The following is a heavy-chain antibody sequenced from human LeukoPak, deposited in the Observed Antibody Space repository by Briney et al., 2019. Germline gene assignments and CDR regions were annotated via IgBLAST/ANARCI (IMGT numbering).Heavy chain of an antibody. Sequence: AGGSLRLSCSASGFTFSSYTMHWVRQAPGKGLEYVSGISSNGGSTYYADSVKGRFTISRDNSKNTLYLQMSSLRAEDTALYYCVKDVSSSSEFWGQGSLVTVSS. D-gene: IGHD6-6*01. CDR3: VKDVSSSSEF. CDR1: GFTFSSYT. V-gene: IGHV3-64D*09. CDR2: ISSNGGST. J-gene: IGHJ4*02.